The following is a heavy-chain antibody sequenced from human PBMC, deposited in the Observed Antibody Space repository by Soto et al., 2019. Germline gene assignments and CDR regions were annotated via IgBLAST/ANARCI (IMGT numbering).Heavy chain of an antibody. CDR2: IYYSGST. D-gene: IGHD2-15*01. Sequence: SETLSLTCTVSGGSISSGGYYWSWIRLHPGKGLEWIGYIYYSGSTYYNPSLKSRVTISVDTSKNQFSLKLSSVTAADTAVYYCARVKGYCSGGSCYASDYWGQGTLVTVSS. J-gene: IGHJ4*02. CDR3: ARVKGYCSGGSCYASDY. CDR1: GGSISSGGYY. V-gene: IGHV4-31*03.